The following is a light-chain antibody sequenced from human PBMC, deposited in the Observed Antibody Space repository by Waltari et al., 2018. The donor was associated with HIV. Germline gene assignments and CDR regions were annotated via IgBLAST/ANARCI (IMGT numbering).Light chain of an antibody. CDR1: HSVGIN. V-gene: IGKV3-15*01. CDR2: GAS. Sequence: EMVVTQSPATVSVSLGERATLSYRASHSVGINLAWYQQKPGQAPRLLIYGASTRVTDIPGRFSGSGSGTDFTLTISSLQSEDSAVYYCQQYSNRPPWTFGQGTKVEI. J-gene: IGKJ1*01. CDR3: QQYSNRPPWT.